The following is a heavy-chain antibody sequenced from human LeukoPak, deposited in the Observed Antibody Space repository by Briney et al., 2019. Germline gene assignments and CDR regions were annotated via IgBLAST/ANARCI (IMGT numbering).Heavy chain of an antibody. D-gene: IGHD5-24*01. CDR3: ARLARDGYKLKPRGGAFDI. CDR2: IYHSGST. Sequence: SETLSLTCTVSGYSISSGYYWGWIRQPPGKGLEWIGSIYHSGSTFDNPSLKSRVTISVDTSKNQFSLKLSSVTAADTAVYYCARLARDGYKLKPRGGAFDIWGQGTMVTVSS. V-gene: IGHV4-38-2*02. CDR1: GYSISSGYY. J-gene: IGHJ3*02.